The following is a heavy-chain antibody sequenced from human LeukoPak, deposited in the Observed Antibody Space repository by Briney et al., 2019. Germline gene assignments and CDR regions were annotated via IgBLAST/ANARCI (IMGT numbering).Heavy chain of an antibody. J-gene: IGHJ4*02. D-gene: IGHD3-22*01. CDR1: GITLSNYG. V-gene: IGHV3-23*01. CDR3: AKRGVVIRVILVGFHKEAYYFDS. Sequence: GGSLRLSCAVSGITLSNYGMSWVRQAPGRGLEWVAGISDSGGRTNYADSVKGRFTISRDNPKNTLYLQMNSLRAEDTAVYFCAKRGVVIRVILVGFHKEAYYFDSWGQGALVTVSS. CDR2: ISDSGGRT.